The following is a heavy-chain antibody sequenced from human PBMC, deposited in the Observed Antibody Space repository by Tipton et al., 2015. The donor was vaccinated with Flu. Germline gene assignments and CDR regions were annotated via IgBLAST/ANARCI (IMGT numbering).Heavy chain of an antibody. CDR1: GFTFRSYW. Sequence: SLRLSCAASGFTFRSYWMHWVRQAPGKGLVWVSYISSDGSVTSYADSVKGRFTISRDNAKNTLFLQMNSLRAEDTAMYYCARRTGTRAYDSWGQGNLVTVSS. D-gene: IGHD4-17*01. CDR2: ISSDGSVT. CDR3: ARRTGTRAYDS. V-gene: IGHV3-74*01. J-gene: IGHJ5*01.